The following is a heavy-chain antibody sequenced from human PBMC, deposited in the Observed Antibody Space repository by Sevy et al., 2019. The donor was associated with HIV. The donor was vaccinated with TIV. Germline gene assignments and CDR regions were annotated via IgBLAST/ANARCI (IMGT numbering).Heavy chain of an antibody. CDR3: AKTPFMDFWNDYYSFYFDF. CDR2: ISFSGSKT. J-gene: IGHJ4*02. Sequence: GGSLRLSCAAAGFNFNNYAMTWVRQAPVKGLEWVSGISFSGSKTYYAESVKGRFSISRGPSKNTLYLQMNNVRVEDTAVYFCAKTPFMDFWNDYYSFYFDFWGQGTLVTVSS. D-gene: IGHD3-3*01. CDR1: GFNFNNYA. V-gene: IGHV3-23*01.